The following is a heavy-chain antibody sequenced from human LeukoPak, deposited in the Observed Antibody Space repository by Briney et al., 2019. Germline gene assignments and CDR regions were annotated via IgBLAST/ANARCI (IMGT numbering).Heavy chain of an antibody. D-gene: IGHD6-13*01. Sequence: QPGGSLRLSCAASGFTFSSYVMSWVRQAPGKGLEWVSGISGSGGSTHYADSVKGRFTISRDNSKNTLYLQMNSLRAEDTAVYYCARWGQQPIWGQGTMVTVSS. CDR2: ISGSGGST. J-gene: IGHJ3*02. CDR1: GFTFSSYV. CDR3: ARWGQQPI. V-gene: IGHV3-23*01.